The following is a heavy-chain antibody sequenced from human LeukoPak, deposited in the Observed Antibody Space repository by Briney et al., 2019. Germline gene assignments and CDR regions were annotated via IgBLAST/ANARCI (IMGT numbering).Heavy chain of an antibody. CDR3: ATETNGRHYDY. Sequence: GGSLRLSCTASGLTFSTSGFNWVRQAPGKGLEWVASIGPTGSDRYHADSIKGRFTISRGNANNFLYLQMNSLRAEDTAVYYCATETNGRHYDYWGQGTLLTVSS. D-gene: IGHD1-14*01. V-gene: IGHV3-21*06. J-gene: IGHJ4*02. CDR1: GLTFSTSG. CDR2: IGPTGSDR.